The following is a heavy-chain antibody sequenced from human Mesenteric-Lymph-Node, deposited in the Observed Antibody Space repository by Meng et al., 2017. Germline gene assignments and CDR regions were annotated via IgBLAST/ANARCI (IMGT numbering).Heavy chain of an antibody. CDR2: MNPNSGNT. J-gene: IGHJ3*02. V-gene: IGHV1-8*02. CDR1: GGTFSSYA. D-gene: IGHD3-22*01. CDR3: ARGRRNYYEHHAFDI. Sequence: ASVKVSCKASGGTFSSYAISWVRQATGQGLEWMGWMNPNSGNTGYAQKFQGRVTMTRNTSISTAYMELSSLRSEDTAVYYCARGRRNYYEHHAFDIWGQGTMVTVSS.